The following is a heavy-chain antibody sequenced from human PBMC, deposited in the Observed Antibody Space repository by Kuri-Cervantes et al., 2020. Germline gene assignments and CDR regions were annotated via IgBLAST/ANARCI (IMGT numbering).Heavy chain of an antibody. D-gene: IGHD3-3*01. V-gene: IGHV3-33*01. Sequence: GESLKISCAASGFTFSSYGMHWVRQAPGKGLEWVAVIWYDGSNKYYADSVKGRFTISRDNSKNTLYLQMNSLRAEDTAVYCCARDFGSGYFDYWGQGTLVTISS. CDR1: GFTFSSYG. CDR2: IWYDGSNK. J-gene: IGHJ4*02. CDR3: ARDFGSGYFDY.